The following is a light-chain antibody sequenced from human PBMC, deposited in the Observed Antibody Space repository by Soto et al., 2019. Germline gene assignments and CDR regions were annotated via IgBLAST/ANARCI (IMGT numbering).Light chain of an antibody. CDR3: QQYNTLPPYT. CDR1: QNVNTW. CDR2: KAS. J-gene: IGKJ2*01. V-gene: IGKV1-5*03. Sequence: DIQMTQSPSTLSASVGDRVTITCRASQNVNTWLAWYQQKPGKAPKVLIYKASSLQSGAPSRFSGSGSGTEFTLTISSLQPDDFATYYCQQYNTLPPYTLGQWTKVEIK.